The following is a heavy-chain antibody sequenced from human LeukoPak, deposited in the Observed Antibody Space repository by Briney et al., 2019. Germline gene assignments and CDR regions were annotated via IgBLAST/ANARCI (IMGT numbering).Heavy chain of an antibody. CDR1: GFSFSSNW. CDR2: IKPGGGEK. Sequence: GGSLRLSCEDSGFSFSSNWMSWLRQPPGKGLEWVANIKPGGGEKYYLDSVKGRFSISRDNAKNSLYLQMNSLRVEDTAVYYCARDGSGWSRSWGQGTLVTVSS. D-gene: IGHD6-19*01. J-gene: IGHJ4*02. V-gene: IGHV3-7*01. CDR3: ARDGSGWSRS.